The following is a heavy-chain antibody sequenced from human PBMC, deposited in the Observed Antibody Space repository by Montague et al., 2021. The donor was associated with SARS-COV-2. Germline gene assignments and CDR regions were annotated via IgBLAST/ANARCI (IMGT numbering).Heavy chain of an antibody. J-gene: IGHJ4*02. CDR2: IYYSGST. Sequence: SETLSLTCTVSGGSISSSSYYWGWIRQPPGKGLEWIGSIYYSGSTHYNPSLKSRVTISVDTSKNQFSLKLSSVTAADTAVYYCARHPLRMITFGGVMGFDYWGQGTLVTVSS. CDR1: GGSISSSSYY. D-gene: IGHD3-16*01. V-gene: IGHV4-39*01. CDR3: ARHPLRMITFGGVMGFDY.